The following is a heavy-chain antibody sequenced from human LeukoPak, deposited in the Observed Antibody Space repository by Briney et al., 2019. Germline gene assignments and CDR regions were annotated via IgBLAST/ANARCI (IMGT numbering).Heavy chain of an antibody. CDR1: GYTFTGYH. J-gene: IGHJ4*02. D-gene: IGHD2-2*01. CDR2: INPNSGGT. V-gene: IGHV1-2*02. Sequence: ASVKVSCKASGYTFTGYHMHWVRQAPGQGLEWMGWINPNSGGTNYAQKFQGRVTMTRDTSISTAYMQLSRLRSDDTAMYYCARLARLGYCSSTTCLVFDYWGQGTLVTVSS. CDR3: ARLARLGYCSSTTCLVFDY.